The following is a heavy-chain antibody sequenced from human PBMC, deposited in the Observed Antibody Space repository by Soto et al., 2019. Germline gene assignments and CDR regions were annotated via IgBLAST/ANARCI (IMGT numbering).Heavy chain of an antibody. Sequence: PGGSLRLSAAASGFSVSDYAMSWVRQAPGKVLEWVSSISGSGDGSYYGDSVKGRFTLSRDTSQKTLYLQMNNLRGEDTAVYFCTKSRRSVLMVYGFGGMDVWAEGPRSPSP. CDR1: GFSVSDYA. J-gene: IGHJ6*02. D-gene: IGHD2-8*01. V-gene: IGHV3-23*01. CDR3: TKSRRSVLMVYGFGGMDV. CDR2: ISGSGDGS.